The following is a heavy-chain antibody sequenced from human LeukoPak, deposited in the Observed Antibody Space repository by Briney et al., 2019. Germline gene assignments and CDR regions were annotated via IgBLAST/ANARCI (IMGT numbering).Heavy chain of an antibody. CDR1: GFTFSTYW. CDR2: INQDGSEI. J-gene: IGHJ3*01. CDR3: ARDRLWELRAFGF. D-gene: IGHD1-26*01. V-gene: IGHV3-7*04. Sequence: PGGSLRLFCAASGFTFSTYWVSWVRQAPGKGLEWVASINQDGSEIFYVDSVRGRFTFSRDNAKNSLYLQMNSLRVEDTAMYYCARDRLWELRAFGFSGQASMVTVFS.